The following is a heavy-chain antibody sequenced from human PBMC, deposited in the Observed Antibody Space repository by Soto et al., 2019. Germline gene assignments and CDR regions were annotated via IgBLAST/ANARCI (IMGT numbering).Heavy chain of an antibody. J-gene: IGHJ4*02. CDR3: ARDFYGDYGFDY. Sequence: EVQLVESGGGLVKPGGCLRLSCAASGFTFSRYSMNWVRQAPGKGLEWVSFISSSGSDIYYADSVKGRCTISRDNAKNSLYLQLNSLRAEDTAVYYCARDFYGDYGFDYWGQGTLVTVYS. CDR1: GFTFSRYS. D-gene: IGHD4-17*01. V-gene: IGHV3-21*01. CDR2: ISSSGSDI.